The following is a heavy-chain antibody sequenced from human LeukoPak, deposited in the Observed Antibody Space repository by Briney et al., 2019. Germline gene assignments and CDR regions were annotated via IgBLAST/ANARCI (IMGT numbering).Heavy chain of an antibody. CDR2: IYTSGST. D-gene: IGHD4-23*01. V-gene: IGHV4-4*07. J-gene: IGHJ3*02. Sequence: PSETLSLTCTVSGGSISGYYWSWIRQPAGKGLEWIGRIYTSGSTNYNPSLKSRVTISVDTSKNQFSLKLSSVTAADTAVYYCARGPQDYGGNSDYIDAFDIWGQGTMVTVSS. CDR1: GGSISGYY. CDR3: ARGPQDYGGNSDYIDAFDI.